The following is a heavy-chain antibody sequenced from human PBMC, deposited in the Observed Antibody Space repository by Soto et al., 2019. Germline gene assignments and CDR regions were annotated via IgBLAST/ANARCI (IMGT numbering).Heavy chain of an antibody. CDR2: ISGSGGST. J-gene: IGHJ3*01. D-gene: IGHD6-19*01. CDR1: GFLFISYA. Sequence: AGSIRHSFASSGFLFISYAMSGVRQDAEKGLEWVSAISGSGGSTYYAAPVKGRFTISRDNSKNTLYLQMNSLRAEDTAVYYCAKGRQRIAVAAVPLVWGQGTMVT. V-gene: IGHV3-23*01. CDR3: AKGRQRIAVAAVPLV.